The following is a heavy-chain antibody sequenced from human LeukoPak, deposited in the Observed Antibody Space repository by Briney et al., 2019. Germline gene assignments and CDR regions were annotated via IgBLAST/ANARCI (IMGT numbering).Heavy chain of an antibody. D-gene: IGHD3-16*01. Sequence: GGSLRLSCAGSGFIFSNYAMSWVRQAPGKGLEWVSGIKGDGFDTYYADSVKGRFTVSRDNSKNTLSLQMNSLSAEDTAVYYCAKDTGPLMITFGGVVISYFDYWGQGALVTVSP. J-gene: IGHJ4*02. CDR1: GFIFSNYA. V-gene: IGHV3-23*01. CDR2: IKGDGFDT. CDR3: AKDTGPLMITFGGVVISYFDY.